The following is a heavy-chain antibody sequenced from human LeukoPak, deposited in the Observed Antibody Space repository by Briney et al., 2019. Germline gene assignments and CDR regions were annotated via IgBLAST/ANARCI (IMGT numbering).Heavy chain of an antibody. CDR2: VTDSGDST. J-gene: IGHJ4*02. D-gene: IGHD6-19*01. V-gene: IGHV3-23*01. CDR3: AKDDHGGSGWRDYFDY. CDR1: GFTFSTYG. Sequence: GGSLRLSCAASGFTFSTYGMSWVRQAPGKGLEWVSVVTDSGDSTFYADSVKGRFTVSRDNSKNTLYLQMNSLRAEDTAVYYCAKDDHGGSGWRDYFDYWGQGTVVTVSS.